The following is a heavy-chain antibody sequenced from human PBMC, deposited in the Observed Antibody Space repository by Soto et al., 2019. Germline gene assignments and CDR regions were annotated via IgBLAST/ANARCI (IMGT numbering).Heavy chain of an antibody. Sequence: EVQLVESGGGLIQPGGSLRLSCAVSGFTVSNHYMSWVRQAPGKGLEGVSVIYSGGYTAYGDSVKGRFTISRGNSKNTINFQMNRLGADDPGVYYRALQPGGGGYWGQGTLVTVSS. CDR2: IYSGGYT. V-gene: IGHV3-53*01. J-gene: IGHJ4*02. D-gene: IGHD3-10*01. CDR1: GFTVSNHY. CDR3: ALQPGGGGY.